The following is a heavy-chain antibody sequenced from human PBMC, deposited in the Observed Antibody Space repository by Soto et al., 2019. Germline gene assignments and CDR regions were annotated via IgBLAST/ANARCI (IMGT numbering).Heavy chain of an antibody. CDR2: ISGSGGST. J-gene: IGHJ1*01. CDR3: AKEVHRSSGIGYFQH. V-gene: IGHV3-23*01. CDR1: GFTFSSYA. D-gene: IGHD6-19*01. Sequence: GGSLRLSCAASGFTFSSYAMSWVRQATGKGLEWVSAISGSGGSTYYADSVKGRFTISRDNSKNTLYLQMNSLRAEDTAVYYCAKEVHRSSGIGYFQHWGQGTLVTVSS.